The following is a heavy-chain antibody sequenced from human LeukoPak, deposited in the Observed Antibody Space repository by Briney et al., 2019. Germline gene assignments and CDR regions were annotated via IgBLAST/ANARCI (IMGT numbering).Heavy chain of an antibody. V-gene: IGHV1-2*02. Sequence: ASVKVSCKTSGYTFTGYYMHWVRQAPGQGLEWMGWINPNSGGTNYAQKFQGRVTMTRDTSISTAHMELSRLRSDDTAVYYCARVFSPDGYNGGYFDYWGQGTLVTVSS. J-gene: IGHJ4*02. CDR1: GYTFTGYY. CDR2: INPNSGGT. D-gene: IGHD5-24*01. CDR3: ARVFSPDGYNGGYFDY.